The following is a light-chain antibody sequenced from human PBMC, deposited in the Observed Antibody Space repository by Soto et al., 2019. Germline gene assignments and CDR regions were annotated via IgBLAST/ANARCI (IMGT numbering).Light chain of an antibody. V-gene: IGLV2-14*01. CDR2: EVS. CDR1: SSDVGGYKY. CDR3: SSYTISSALYV. J-gene: IGLJ1*01. Sequence: QSALTQPASVSGSPGQSITISCTGTSSDVGGYKYVSWYQQHPGKAPKLMIYEVSYRPSGVSNRFSGSESGNTASLTISGLQAEDEADCYCSSYTISSALYVFGTGTKLTVL.